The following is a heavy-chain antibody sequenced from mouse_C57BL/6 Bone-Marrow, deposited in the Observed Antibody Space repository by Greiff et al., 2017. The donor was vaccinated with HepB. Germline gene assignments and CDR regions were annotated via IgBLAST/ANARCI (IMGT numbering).Heavy chain of an antibody. CDR1: GFTFSDYG. J-gene: IGHJ3*01. D-gene: IGHD2-5*01. V-gene: IGHV5-17*01. Sequence: DVQLVESGGGLVKPGGSLKLSCAASGFTFSDYGMHWVRQAPEKGLEWVAYISSGSSTIYYADTVKGRFTISRDTAKNTLFLQMTSLRSEDTAMYYCARNSNYEGFAYWGQGTLVTVSA. CDR3: ARNSNYEGFAY. CDR2: ISSGSSTI.